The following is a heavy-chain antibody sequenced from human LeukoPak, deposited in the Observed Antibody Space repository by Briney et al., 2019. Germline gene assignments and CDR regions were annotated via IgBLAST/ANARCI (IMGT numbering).Heavy chain of an antibody. CDR3: SGHEGATTHH. V-gene: IGHV4-39*01. D-gene: IGHD1-26*01. CDR2: IYYTGST. J-gene: IGHJ5*02. Sequence: SETLSLTCTVSGVYFLSRSYYWGWIRQPPGEGLEWIGTIYYTGSTYYSPSLKSRVTISIDPSKNQFSLKLTSVTADDTAVYYCSGHEGATTHHWGQGNLVTVSS. CDR1: GVYFLSRSYY.